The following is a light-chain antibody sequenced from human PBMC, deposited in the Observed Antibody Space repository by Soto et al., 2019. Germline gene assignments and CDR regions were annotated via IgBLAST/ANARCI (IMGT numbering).Light chain of an antibody. J-gene: IGKJ1*01. Sequence: DIQITQSPSTLSASVGDRVTITCRASQSISSWVAWYQQKPGKAPKLLIYKASTLASGVPSRFSGSGSGTEFTLTISSLQPDDFATYYCQQYNSYSRTFGQGTKVDIK. CDR1: QSISSW. V-gene: IGKV1-5*03. CDR3: QQYNSYSRT. CDR2: KAS.